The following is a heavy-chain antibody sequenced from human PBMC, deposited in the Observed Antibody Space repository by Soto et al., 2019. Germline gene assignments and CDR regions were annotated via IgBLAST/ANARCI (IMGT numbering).Heavy chain of an antibody. CDR1: GGSFSGYY. V-gene: IGHV4-34*01. Sequence: QVQLQQWGAGLLKPSETLSLTCAVYGGSFSGYYWSWIRQPPGKGLEWIGEINHSGSTNYNPSLKSRVTISVDTSKNQFSLKLSSVTAAYTAVYYCARMAASSSPTFDYWGQGTLVTVSS. CDR2: INHSGST. CDR3: ARMAASSSPTFDY. D-gene: IGHD6-6*01. J-gene: IGHJ4*02.